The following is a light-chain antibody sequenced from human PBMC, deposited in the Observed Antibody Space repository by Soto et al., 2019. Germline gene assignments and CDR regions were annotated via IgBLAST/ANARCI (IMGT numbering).Light chain of an antibody. Sequence: QSALTQPPSTSGTPGQRVTISCSGSSSNIGNSPVNWYQQLPGTAPKLLIYNNNQRPSGVPDRFSGSKSGTSASLAISGLQSEDEADYYCAAWDDSLNGVVFGGGTKVTVL. CDR2: NNN. CDR1: SSNIGNSP. J-gene: IGLJ2*01. V-gene: IGLV1-44*01. CDR3: AAWDDSLNGVV.